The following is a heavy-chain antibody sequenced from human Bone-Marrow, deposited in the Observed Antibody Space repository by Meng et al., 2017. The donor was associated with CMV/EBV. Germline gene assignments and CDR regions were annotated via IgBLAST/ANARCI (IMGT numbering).Heavy chain of an antibody. D-gene: IGHD2-2*02. Sequence: SVKVSCKASGYTFTYRYLHWVRQAPGQALEWMGWITPFNGNTNYAQKFQDRVTITRDRSMSTAYMELSSLRSEDTAVYYCASDPYCSSTSCYTGNYYYYGMDVWGQGTTVTVSS. J-gene: IGHJ6*02. CDR3: ASDPYCSSTSCYTGNYYYYGMDV. CDR1: GYTFTYRY. CDR2: ITPFNGNT. V-gene: IGHV1-45*02.